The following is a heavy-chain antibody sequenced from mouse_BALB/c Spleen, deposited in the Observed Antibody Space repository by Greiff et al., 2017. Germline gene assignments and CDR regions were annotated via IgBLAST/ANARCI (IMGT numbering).Heavy chain of an antibody. CDR2: ISSGGSYT. J-gene: IGHJ4*01. CDR1: GFTFSSYG. V-gene: IGHV5-6*01. Sequence: EVHLVESGGDLVKPGGSLKLSCAASGFTFSSYGMSWVRQTPDKRLEWVATISSGGSYTYYPDSVKGRFTISRDNAKNTLYLQMSSLKSEDTAMYYCARRIGYGSSFYAMDYWGQGTSVTVSS. D-gene: IGHD1-1*01. CDR3: ARRIGYGSSFYAMDY.